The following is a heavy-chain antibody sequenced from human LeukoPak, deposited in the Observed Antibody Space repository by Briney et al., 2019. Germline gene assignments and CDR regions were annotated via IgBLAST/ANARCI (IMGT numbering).Heavy chain of an antibody. CDR2: MWYDGSNK. V-gene: IGHV3-33*01. CDR3: ATLRSDSSGWYYFDY. D-gene: IGHD6-19*01. CDR1: GFTFSSYG. J-gene: IGHJ4*02. Sequence: PGGSLRLSCAASGFTFSSYGMHWVRQAPGKGLEWVAVMWYDGSNKYYADSVKGRFTISRDNSKNTLYLQMNSLRAEDTAVYYCATLRSDSSGWYYFDYWGQGTLVTVSS.